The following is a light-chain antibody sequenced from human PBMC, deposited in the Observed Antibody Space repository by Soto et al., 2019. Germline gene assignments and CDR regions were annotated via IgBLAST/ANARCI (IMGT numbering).Light chain of an antibody. CDR3: QQYGRSPL. Sequence: EFGLTQSPGPLSLSPGETATLSCRASESIINYYSAWYQQRPAQPPRLLISATSKKAPGIPDRFSGSGSGTDFTLTISRLEPEDFAVYYCQQYGRSPLFGQGTRLEIK. V-gene: IGKV3-20*01. CDR2: ATS. J-gene: IGKJ5*01. CDR1: ESIINYY.